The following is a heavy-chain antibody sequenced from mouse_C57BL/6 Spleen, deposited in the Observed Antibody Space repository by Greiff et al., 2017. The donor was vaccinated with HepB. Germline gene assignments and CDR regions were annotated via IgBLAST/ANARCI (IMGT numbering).Heavy chain of an antibody. D-gene: IGHD2-4*01. V-gene: IGHV1-74*01. CDR2: IHPSDSDT. J-gene: IGHJ4*01. CDR3: AIRGFYDYDDGYAMDY. CDR1: GYTFTSYW. Sequence: QVQLQQPGAELVKPGASVKVSCKASGYTFTSYWMHWVKQRPGQGLEWIGRIHPSDSDTNYNQKFKGKATLTVDKSSSTAYMQLSSLTSEDSAVYYWAIRGFYDYDDGYAMDYWGQGTSVTVSS.